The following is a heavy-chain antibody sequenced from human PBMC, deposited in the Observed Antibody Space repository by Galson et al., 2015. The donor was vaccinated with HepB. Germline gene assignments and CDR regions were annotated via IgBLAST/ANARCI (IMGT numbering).Heavy chain of an antibody. V-gene: IGHV3-30*02. CDR3: AKSMATIGSELRGYLDY. J-gene: IGHJ4*02. CDR2: MRYDGTNQ. CDR1: GFSFSTFG. Sequence: SLRLSCAASGFSFSTFGMHWVRQAPGKGLDWVAFMRYDGTNQYYSDSVKGRFTISRDTSKNILKLQMNSLRVEDTAVYFCAKSMATIGSELRGYLDYWGQGTLATVFS. D-gene: IGHD5-24*01.